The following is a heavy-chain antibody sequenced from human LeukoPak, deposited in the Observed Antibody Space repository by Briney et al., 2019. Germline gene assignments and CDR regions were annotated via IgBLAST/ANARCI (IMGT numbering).Heavy chain of an antibody. V-gene: IGHV3-74*01. J-gene: IGHJ5*02. CDR1: GFTFSSYW. CDR2: INSDGSST. D-gene: IGHD2-21*02. Sequence: PGGSLRLSCAASGFTFSSYWMHWVRQAPGKGLVWVSRINSDGSSTSYADSVKGRFTISRDNAKSTLYLQMNSLRAEDTAVYYCARVDCGGDCYLYNWFDPWGQGTLVTVSS. CDR3: ARVDCGGDCYLYNWFDP.